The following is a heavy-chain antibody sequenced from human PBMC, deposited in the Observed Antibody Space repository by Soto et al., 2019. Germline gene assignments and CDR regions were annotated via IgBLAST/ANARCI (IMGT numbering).Heavy chain of an antibody. J-gene: IGHJ4*02. CDR2: ISYDGSNK. CDR3: AREWESSSVEYYFDY. CDR1: GFTFSSYA. D-gene: IGHD6-13*01. Sequence: QVRLVESGGGVVQPGRSLRLSCAASGFTFSSYAMHWVRQAPGKGLEWVAVISYDGSNKYYADSVKGRFTISRDNSKNTLYLQMNSLRAEDTAVYYCAREWESSSVEYYFDYWGQGTLVTVSS. V-gene: IGHV3-30-3*01.